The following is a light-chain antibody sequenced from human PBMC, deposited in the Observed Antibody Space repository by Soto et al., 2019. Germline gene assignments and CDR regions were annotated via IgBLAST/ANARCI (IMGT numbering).Light chain of an antibody. CDR3: QEYGNSPAIT. V-gene: IGKV3-20*01. J-gene: IGKJ5*01. Sequence: EIVWKQCTGTLSLSQGERATLSCRASQSVSASYLAWYQQKPGQAPRLLIYAASSRATGIPARFSGSGSGTDFTLTVSRLEPEDLAVYYGQEYGNSPAITVGQWTRLELK. CDR1: QSVSASY. CDR2: AAS.